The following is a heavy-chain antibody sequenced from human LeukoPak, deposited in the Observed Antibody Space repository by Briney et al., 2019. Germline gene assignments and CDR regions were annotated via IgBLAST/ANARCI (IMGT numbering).Heavy chain of an antibody. CDR2: ISGSSGYI. Sequence: GGSLRLSCAASGITFSNYGMSWVRQAPGKGLEWVSSISGSSGYIYYADSVKDRFTISRDNAENSLYLQMDSLRDEDTAVYYCARGRGYSSSSTDMDVWGRGTTVTVSS. D-gene: IGHD6-6*01. CDR1: GITFSNYG. J-gene: IGHJ6*02. CDR3: ARGRGYSSSSTDMDV. V-gene: IGHV3-21*01.